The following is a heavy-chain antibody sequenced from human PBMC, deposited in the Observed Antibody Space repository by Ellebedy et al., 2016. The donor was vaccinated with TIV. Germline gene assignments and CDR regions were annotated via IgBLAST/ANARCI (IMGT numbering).Heavy chain of an antibody. CDR2: VKQDGSGT. V-gene: IGHV3-7*04. J-gene: IGHJ4*02. Sequence: GESLKISCAASGFPFSGYWMSWVRQAPGKGLEWVAIVKQDGSGTFNVGSVQRRFTISRDNDKNSLYLQMSSLRAEDTAIYYCARGTNGDFWGQGTLVTVSS. D-gene: IGHD2-8*01. CDR1: GFPFSGYW. CDR3: ARGTNGDF.